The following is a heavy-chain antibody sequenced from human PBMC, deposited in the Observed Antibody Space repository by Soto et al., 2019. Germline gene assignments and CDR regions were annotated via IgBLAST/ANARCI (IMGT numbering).Heavy chain of an antibody. CDR2: ISYDGSNK. Sequence: QVQLVESGGGVVQPGRSLRLSCAASGFTFSSYAMHWVRQAPGKGLEWVAVISYDGSNKYYADSVKGRFTISRDNSKNTLYLQMNSLRAEDTAVYYCARDNGYYDSSGYDRKSDYYYYYGMDVWGQGTTVTVSS. CDR1: GFTFSSYA. J-gene: IGHJ6*02. CDR3: ARDNGYYDSSGYDRKSDYYYYYGMDV. V-gene: IGHV3-30-3*01. D-gene: IGHD3-22*01.